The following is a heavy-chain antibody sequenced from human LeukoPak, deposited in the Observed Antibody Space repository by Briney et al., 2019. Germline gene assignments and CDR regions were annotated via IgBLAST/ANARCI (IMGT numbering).Heavy chain of an antibody. Sequence: SETLSLTCTVSGGSISSYYWSWIRQPPGKGLEWIGYIYYSGSTNYNPSLKSRVTISVETSMNQFSLKLSSVTAADTAVYYCARDEMYSSGWYYFDYWGQGTLVTVSS. CDR2: IYYSGST. J-gene: IGHJ4*02. D-gene: IGHD6-19*01. V-gene: IGHV4-59*01. CDR3: ARDEMYSSGWYYFDY. CDR1: GGSISSYY.